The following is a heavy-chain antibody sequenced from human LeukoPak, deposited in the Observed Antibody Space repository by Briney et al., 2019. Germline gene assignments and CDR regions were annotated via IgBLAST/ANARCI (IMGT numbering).Heavy chain of an antibody. V-gene: IGHV5-51*01. CDR3: ARARFCSGGSCYAEY. D-gene: IGHD2-15*01. CDR2: IYPGDSDT. CDR1: GYSFTTYW. Sequence: GESLKISCKGSGYSFTTYWIGLVRQMPGKGLEWMGIIYPGDSDTRYSPSFQGQVTISADKSISTAYLQWSSLKASDTAMYYCARARFCSGGSCYAEYWGQGTLVTVSS. J-gene: IGHJ4*02.